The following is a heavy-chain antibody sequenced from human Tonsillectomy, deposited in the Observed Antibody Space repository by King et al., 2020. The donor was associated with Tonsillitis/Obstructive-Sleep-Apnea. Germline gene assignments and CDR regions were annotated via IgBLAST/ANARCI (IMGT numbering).Heavy chain of an antibody. CDR1: GFTFSSYS. J-gene: IGHJ6*02. D-gene: IGHD3-10*02. CDR2: IKYDGTKT. V-gene: IGHV3-30*04. CDR3: AKDHSSYVAGGVSYSCMDV. Sequence: VQLVESGGGVVQPGRSLRLSCAASGFTFSSYSMHWVRQAPGKGLVWVALIKYDGTKTYYADSVKGRFTISRDNTKNSLYMQMNSLRTEDAAVYYCAKDHSSYVAGGVSYSCMDVWGQGTTVTVSS.